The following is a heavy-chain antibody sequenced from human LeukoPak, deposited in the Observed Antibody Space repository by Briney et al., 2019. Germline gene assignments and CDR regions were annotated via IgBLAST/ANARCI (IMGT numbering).Heavy chain of an antibody. CDR2: IYHRGST. CDR3: ARGAEYYAIWRGYAGYSDY. D-gene: IGHD3-3*01. J-gene: IGHJ4*02. Sequence: PSETLSLTCTVSGYSISNGYYWGWIRQPPGKGLEWVGSIYHRGSTYYNPSLRSRVTISLDKSKKKFSLKLTSVTAADTAVYFCARGAEYYAIWRGYAGYSDYWGQGISVTVSS. CDR1: GYSISNGYY. V-gene: IGHV4-38-2*02.